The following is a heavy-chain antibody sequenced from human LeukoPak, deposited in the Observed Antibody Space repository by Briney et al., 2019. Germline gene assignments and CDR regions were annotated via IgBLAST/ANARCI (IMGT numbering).Heavy chain of an antibody. CDR1: GGSISSSNW. J-gene: IGHJ3*02. CDR3: AREGYSGYENAFDI. D-gene: IGHD5-12*01. V-gene: IGHV4-4*02. Sequence: SETLSLTCAVSGGSISSSNWWSWVRQPPGKGLEWIGEIYHSGSTNYNPSLKSRVTISVDKSKNQFSLKLSSVTAADTAVYYCAREGYSGYENAFDIWGQGTMVTVSS. CDR2: IYHSGST.